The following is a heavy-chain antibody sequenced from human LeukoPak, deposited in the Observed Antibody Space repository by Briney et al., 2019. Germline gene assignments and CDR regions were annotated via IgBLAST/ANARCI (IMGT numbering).Heavy chain of an antibody. CDR2: IYHSGST. CDR3: ARYYYYYMDV. J-gene: IGHJ6*03. Sequence: PSETLSLTCALSGDSLSSPNWWSWVRQPPGKGLEWIGEIYHSGSTNYNSSLQSRVTISLDKSKNQFSLKLNSVTAAGTAVYYCARYYYYYMDVWGKGTTVTVSS. V-gene: IGHV4-4*02. CDR1: GDSLSSPNW.